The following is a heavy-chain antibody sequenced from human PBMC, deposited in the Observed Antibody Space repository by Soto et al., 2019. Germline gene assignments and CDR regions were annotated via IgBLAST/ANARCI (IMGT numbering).Heavy chain of an antibody. D-gene: IGHD4-17*01. CDR2: ISAYSGNT. CDR3: ARVVKAGDYGDYGRYYFDY. V-gene: IGHV1-18*04. J-gene: IGHJ4*01. Sequence: ASVKVSCKASGYTFTSYGISWVRQAPGQGLEWMGWISAYSGNTNYAQKLQGRLTVTTDTSTNTAYMDLRSLRSDDTAVYYCARVVKAGDYGDYGRYYFDYWGHGTLVTVSS. CDR1: GYTFTSYG.